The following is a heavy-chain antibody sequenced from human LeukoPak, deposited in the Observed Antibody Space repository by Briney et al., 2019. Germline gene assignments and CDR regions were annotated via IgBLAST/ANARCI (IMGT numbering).Heavy chain of an antibody. D-gene: IGHD3-22*01. V-gene: IGHV3-74*01. CDR2: INSDGSST. CDR3: ARPDSSGYNWFDP. CDR1: GFSFSSCW. Sequence: GGSLRLSCAASGFSFSSCWMHWVRQAPGKGLVWVSRINSDGSSTSYADSVKGRFTISRDNAKNTLYLQMNSLRAEDTAVYYCARPDSSGYNWFDPWGQGTLVTVSS. J-gene: IGHJ5*02.